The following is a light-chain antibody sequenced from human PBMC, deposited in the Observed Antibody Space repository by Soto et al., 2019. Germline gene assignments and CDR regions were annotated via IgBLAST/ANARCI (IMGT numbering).Light chain of an antibody. J-gene: IGKJ5*01. Sequence: EIVLTQSPATLSLSPGERATLSCRASQSVSSYLVWYQQKPGQAPRLLIYDAVNRATGIPARFSGSGSGTDFTLTISSLEPEDFAVYYCQQRSNWVTFGQGTRLEIK. CDR3: QQRSNWVT. CDR1: QSVSSY. V-gene: IGKV3-11*01. CDR2: DAV.